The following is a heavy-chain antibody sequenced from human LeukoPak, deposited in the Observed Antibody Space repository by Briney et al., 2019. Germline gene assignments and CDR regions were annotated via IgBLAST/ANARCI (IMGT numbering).Heavy chain of an antibody. CDR1: GGSISSYY. Sequence: SETLSLTCTVSGGSISSYYWSWIRQPAGKGLEWIGRIYTSGSTNYNPSLKSRVTISVDTSKNQFPLKLSSVTAADTAVYYCARDFVVAATDYFDYWGQGTLVTVSS. J-gene: IGHJ4*02. CDR2: IYTSGST. D-gene: IGHD2-15*01. V-gene: IGHV4-4*07. CDR3: ARDFVVAATDYFDY.